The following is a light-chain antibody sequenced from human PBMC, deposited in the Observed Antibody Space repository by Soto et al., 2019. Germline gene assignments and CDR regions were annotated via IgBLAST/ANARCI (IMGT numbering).Light chain of an antibody. CDR2: EGT. V-gene: IGLV2-11*01. CDR3: CSYAGTATV. J-gene: IGLJ1*01. CDR1: KSDLGDYNY. Sequence: QSVLTQPRSVSGSPGQSVTISCTGTKSDLGDYNYVSWFQQHPGKTPKLMIYEGTKRPSGVSNRFSGSKSGNPASLTISGLQAEDEANYYCCSYAGTATVFGTGTKVTVL.